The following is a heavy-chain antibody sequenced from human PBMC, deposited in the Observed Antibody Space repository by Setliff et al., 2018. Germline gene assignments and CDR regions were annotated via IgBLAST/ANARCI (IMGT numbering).Heavy chain of an antibody. CDR3: ARPIESSRWHPFDS. D-gene: IGHD2-2*01. V-gene: IGHV5-10-1*01. CDR1: EYSFIDYW. Sequence: GESLMIPCSGSEYSFIDYWISWVRQKPGGGLEWMGKVDPSDSYATYGPSSQGHVIISVDTYINTVYLQWSRLEASDSGIYYCARPIESSRWHPFDSWGQGTLVTVSS. CDR2: VDPSDSYA. J-gene: IGHJ5*01.